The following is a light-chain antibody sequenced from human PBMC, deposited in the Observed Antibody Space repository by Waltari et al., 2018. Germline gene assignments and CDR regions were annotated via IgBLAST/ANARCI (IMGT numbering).Light chain of an antibody. CDR3: CSYAGSVV. J-gene: IGLJ2*01. CDR2: DVS. CDR1: RSDVGGYNY. Sequence: QSALTQPRSVSGSPGQSVTISCTGTRSDVGGYNYGSWYQQHPGKAPKLMIYDVSKRPSGVPDRFSGSKSGNTASLTISGLQAEDEADYYCCSYAGSVVFGGGTKLTVL. V-gene: IGLV2-11*01.